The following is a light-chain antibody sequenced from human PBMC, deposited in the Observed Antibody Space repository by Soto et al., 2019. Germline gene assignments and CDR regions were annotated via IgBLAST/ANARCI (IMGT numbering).Light chain of an antibody. Sequence: QSALTQPRSVSGSPGQSVTISCTGTSSDVGGYNYVSWYQQHPGKAPKLMIYDVSKRPSGVPDRFSGSKSGNTASLTISGLQAEDDADYYCCSYAGSYTFVVFGGGTKLTGL. V-gene: IGLV2-11*01. CDR1: SSDVGGYNY. CDR3: CSYAGSYTFVV. CDR2: DVS. J-gene: IGLJ2*01.